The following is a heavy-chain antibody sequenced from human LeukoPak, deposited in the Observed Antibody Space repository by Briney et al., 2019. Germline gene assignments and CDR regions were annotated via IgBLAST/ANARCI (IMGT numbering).Heavy chain of an antibody. CDR3: ARDRRGSGSYYNYYYGMDV. J-gene: IGHJ6*02. Sequence: SETLSLTCTVSGGSISSYYWNWIRQPPGKGLEWIGYIYYSGSTNYNPSLKSRVTISVDTSKNQFSLKLSSVTAADTAVYYCARDRRGSGSYYNYYYGMDVWGQGTTVTVSS. D-gene: IGHD3-10*01. CDR1: GGSISSYY. CDR2: IYYSGST. V-gene: IGHV4-59*01.